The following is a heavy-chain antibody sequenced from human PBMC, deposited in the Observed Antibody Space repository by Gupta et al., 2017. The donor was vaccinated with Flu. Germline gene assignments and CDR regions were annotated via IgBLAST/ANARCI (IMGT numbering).Heavy chain of an antibody. V-gene: IGHV3-9*01. D-gene: IGHD6-13*01. Sequence: EVQLVESGGGLAQPGRSLRLSCAGSGFNFDDRFDDHAFHWVRQAPGKGLEWVSGISWNGDNIQYAQSVKGRFTISRDNANNFVYLQMDSLRVEDTAFYYCARAFVGYCSSITCYTSYSYWYLDLWGRGTLVTVSS. CDR3: ARAFVGYCSSITCYTSYSYWYLDL. CDR2: ISWNGDNI. J-gene: IGHJ2*01. CDR1: GFNFDDRFDDHA.